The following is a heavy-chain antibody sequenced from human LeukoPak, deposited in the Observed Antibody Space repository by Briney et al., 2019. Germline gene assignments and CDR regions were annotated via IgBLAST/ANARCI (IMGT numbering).Heavy chain of an antibody. V-gene: IGHV1-2*02. D-gene: IGHD6-13*01. J-gene: IGHJ3*02. CDR1: GYTFTDYF. Sequence: ASVTVSCTASGYTFTDYFIHWIRQAPGQGLEWMGWINPNSGATSYAQKFQGRVTMTRDTSINTGNMELTGLRFDDTAVYYCARELSAVGRWGVFDMWGQGTMVTVSS. CDR3: ARELSAVGRWGVFDM. CDR2: INPNSGAT.